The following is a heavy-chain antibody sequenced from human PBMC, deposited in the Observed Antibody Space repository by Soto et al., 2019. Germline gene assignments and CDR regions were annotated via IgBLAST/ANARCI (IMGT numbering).Heavy chain of an antibody. CDR2: IVPNVGTV. CDR3: ARRDTSGFLRYFDN. J-gene: IGHJ4*02. D-gene: IGHD3-3*01. CDR1: GGTLSSFINYP. V-gene: IGHV1-69*08. Sequence: SVKVSCKASGGTLSSFINYPINWVRQAPGQGLEWMGRIVPNVGTVNYAQKFQGRVTITADKSTGTAYMEVSSLRSEDTALYYCARRDTSGFLRYFDNWGQGTLVTVSS.